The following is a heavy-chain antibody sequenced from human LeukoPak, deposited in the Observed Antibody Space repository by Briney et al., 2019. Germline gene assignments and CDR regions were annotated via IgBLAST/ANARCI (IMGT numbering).Heavy chain of an antibody. V-gene: IGHV4-34*01. J-gene: IGHJ5*02. CDR2: INHSGST. CDR1: GGSFSGYY. D-gene: IGHD2-2*01. Sequence: SETLSLTCAVYGGSFSGYYWSWIRQPPGKGLEWIGEINHSGSTNYNPSLKSRVTISVDTSKNQFSLKLSSVTAADTAVYYCARGLGPRVVVVPAAMNNWFDPWGQGTLVTVSS. CDR3: ARGLGPRVVVVPAAMNNWFDP.